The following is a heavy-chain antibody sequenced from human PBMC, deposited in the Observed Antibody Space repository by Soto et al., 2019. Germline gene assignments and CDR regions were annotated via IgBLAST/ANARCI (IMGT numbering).Heavy chain of an antibody. J-gene: IGHJ4*02. D-gene: IGHD3-16*01. Sequence: QEQLVQSGAEVKKPGSSVKVSCKDSGGLFSSFAISWVRQAPGQGLEWMGGIIPVFGTTNYAQKFQGRVTITADESTNTPYMELRSLTSDERAMYFCARGGGPYVWFNEFWGQGTQVTVSS. CDR3: ARGGGPYVWFNEF. CDR2: IIPVFGTT. V-gene: IGHV1-69*01. CDR1: GGLFSSFA.